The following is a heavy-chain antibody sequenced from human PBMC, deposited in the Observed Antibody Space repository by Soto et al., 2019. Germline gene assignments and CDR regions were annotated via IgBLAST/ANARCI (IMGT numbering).Heavy chain of an antibody. D-gene: IGHD2-15*01. Sequence: QIQLMQSGAEVKKPGSSVKVSCKASGGTFSSYVISWVRQAPGQGLEWMGGIIPMVGTANYAQKFQGRVRITADESTRTGSMELSSLRSEDTGVYYCTRLVVVSGSLYHYGMDVWGQGTTVTVSS. CDR2: IIPMVGTA. CDR3: TRLVVVSGSLYHYGMDV. J-gene: IGHJ6*02. CDR1: GGTFSSYV. V-gene: IGHV1-69*12.